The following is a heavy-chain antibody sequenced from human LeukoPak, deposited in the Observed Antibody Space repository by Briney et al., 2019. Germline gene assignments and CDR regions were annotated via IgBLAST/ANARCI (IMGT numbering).Heavy chain of an antibody. CDR3: ATVDQFGTVADY. Sequence: ASVKVSCKVSGYTLTELSMHWVRQAPGKGLEWMGGFDPEDGETIYAQKFQGRVTMTEDTSTDTAYMELSSLRSEDTAVYYCATVDQFGTVADYWGQGTLVTVSS. J-gene: IGHJ4*02. D-gene: IGHD4-23*01. V-gene: IGHV1-24*01. CDR2: FDPEDGET. CDR1: GYTLTELS.